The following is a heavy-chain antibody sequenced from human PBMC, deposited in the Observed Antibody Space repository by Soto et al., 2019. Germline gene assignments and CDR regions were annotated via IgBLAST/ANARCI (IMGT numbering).Heavy chain of an antibody. V-gene: IGHV6-1*01. Sequence: SQTLSLTCAISGDSVSSNSAAWNWIRQSPSRGLEWLGRTYYRSKWYNDYAVSVKSRITINPDTSKNQFSLQLNSVTPEDTAVYYCARDHYDFWSGYLDYMDVWGKGTTVTVSS. CDR3: ARDHYDFWSGYLDYMDV. D-gene: IGHD3-3*01. CDR2: TYYRSKWYN. J-gene: IGHJ6*03. CDR1: GDSVSSNSAA.